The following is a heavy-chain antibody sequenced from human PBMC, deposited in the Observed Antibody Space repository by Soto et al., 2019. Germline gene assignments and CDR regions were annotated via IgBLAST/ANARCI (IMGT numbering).Heavy chain of an antibody. Sequence: SETLSLTCTVSGGSISSGGYYWSWIRQHPGKGLEWIGYIYYSGSTYYNPSLKSRVTISVDTSKNQFSLKLSSVTAADTAVYYCARVPIVVVPFSISSYYHEYIDFCAKRTTVTV. J-gene: IGHJ6*03. CDR2: IYYSGST. V-gene: IGHV4-31*03. CDR1: GGSISSGGYY. CDR3: ARVPIVVVPFSISSYYHEYIDF. D-gene: IGHD2-2*01.